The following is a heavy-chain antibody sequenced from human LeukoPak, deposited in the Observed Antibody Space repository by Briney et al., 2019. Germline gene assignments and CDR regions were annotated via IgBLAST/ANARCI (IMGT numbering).Heavy chain of an antibody. D-gene: IGHD6-13*01. CDR1: GFTFSSYV. CDR2: ISGSGGTT. Sequence: GGSLRLSCAASGFTFSSYVMSWVRQAPGKGLEWVSGISGSGGTTNYADSVKGRFTISRDNSKNTLYLQMNSLRAEDTAVYYCAKDQGWLAAAGNFDYWGQGTLVTVSS. CDR3: AKDQGWLAAAGNFDY. J-gene: IGHJ4*02. V-gene: IGHV3-23*01.